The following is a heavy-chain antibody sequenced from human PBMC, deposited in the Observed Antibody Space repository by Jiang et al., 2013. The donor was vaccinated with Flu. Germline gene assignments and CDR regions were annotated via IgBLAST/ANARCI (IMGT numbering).Heavy chain of an antibody. D-gene: IGHD4-23*01. CDR3: ARVTEEFGXKARFDY. CDR2: TYYRSKWYN. J-gene: IGHJ4*02. Sequence: QTLSLTCAISGDTVSSNSASWNWIRQSPSRGLEWLGRTYYRSKWYNDYAVSVKSRITINPDTSKNQFSLQLNSVTPEDTAVYYCARVTEEFGXKARFDYWAREPWSPSPQ. V-gene: IGHV6-1*01. CDR1: GDTVSSNSAS.